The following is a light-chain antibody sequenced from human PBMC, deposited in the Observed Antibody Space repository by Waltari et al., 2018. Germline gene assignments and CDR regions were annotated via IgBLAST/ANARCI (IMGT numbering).Light chain of an antibody. J-gene: IGLJ3*02. CDR1: RNNARSLP. V-gene: IGLV1-44*01. CDR2: GNS. CDR3: SAWNYSLRAWV. Sequence: QSALAHDVSVSGTVGQRVTLHCLANRNNARSLPLGWYQQISHGAPKTVMFGNSLASGIPDRFSASKSGATASLIISCLQPEDEADYYCSAWNYSLRAWVFGGGTKLTVL.